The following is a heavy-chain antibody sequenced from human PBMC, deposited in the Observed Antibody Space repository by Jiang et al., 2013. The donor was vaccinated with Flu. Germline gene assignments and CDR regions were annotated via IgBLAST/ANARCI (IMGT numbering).Heavy chain of an antibody. J-gene: IGHJ3*02. CDR1: GFTFSNAW. CDR3: TTDRSSGDAFDI. D-gene: IGHD1-26*01. Sequence: VQLVESGGGLVKPGGSLRLSCAASGFTFSNAWMSWVRQAPGKGLEWVGRIKSKTDGGTTDYAAPVKGRFTISRDDSKNTLYLQMNSLKTEDTAVYYCTTDRSSGDAFDIWGQGTMVTVSS. V-gene: IGHV3-15*01. CDR2: IKSKTDGGTT.